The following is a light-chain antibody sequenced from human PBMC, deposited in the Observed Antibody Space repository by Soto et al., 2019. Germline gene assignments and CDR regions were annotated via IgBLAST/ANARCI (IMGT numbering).Light chain of an antibody. V-gene: IGKV3-11*01. J-gene: IGKJ4*01. CDR2: DAS. Sequence: EIVLTQSPATLSLSPGERATLSCRASQRFSRYLDWYQQKPGQAPRLLIYDASNRATGLPARFSGSGSGTDFTLTSSSLEREDFVVYYCQGRSNWGFVVGGGNKVQIK. CDR1: QRFSRY. CDR3: QGRSNWGFV.